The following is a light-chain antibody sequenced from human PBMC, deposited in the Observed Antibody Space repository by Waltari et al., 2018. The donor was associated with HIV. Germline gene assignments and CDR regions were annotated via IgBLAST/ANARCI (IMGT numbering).Light chain of an antibody. CDR2: DTN. Sequence: QAVVTHEPSLTVPPGGTVTLTCGSTTGAVTSGHYRSWFQQKPGQAPRTRIYDTNNKHSWTPARFSASLLGGKATLTLSGAQPEDEAEYYCLVSYSGARVFGGGTKLTVL. CDR1: TGAVTSGHY. CDR3: LVSYSGARV. V-gene: IGLV7-46*01. J-gene: IGLJ2*01.